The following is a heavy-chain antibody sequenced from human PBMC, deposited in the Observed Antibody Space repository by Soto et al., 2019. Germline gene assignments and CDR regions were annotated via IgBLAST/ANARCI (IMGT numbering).Heavy chain of an antibody. J-gene: IGHJ3*02. CDR1: GGSISSGGYY. D-gene: IGHD6-19*01. V-gene: IGHV4-31*01. CDR3: ARDSSGYFDFDI. CDR2: IYYSGST. Sequence: QVQLQESGPGLVKPSQTLSLTCTVSGGSISSGGYYWSWIRQHPGKGLEWIGYIYYSGSTYYNPALNSLVTISVDTSKNQFSLKLSSVTAADTAVYYCARDSSGYFDFDIWGQGTMVTVSS.